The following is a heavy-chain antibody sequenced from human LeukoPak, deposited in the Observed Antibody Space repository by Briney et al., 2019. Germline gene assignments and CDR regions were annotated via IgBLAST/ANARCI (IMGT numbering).Heavy chain of an antibody. D-gene: IGHD3-10*01. CDR1: GFTFSSYR. V-gene: IGHV3-48*04. CDR3: ARGARGSGTASDY. CDR2: ISSSSSTI. Sequence: GGSLRLSCAASGFTFSSYRMNWVRQAPGKGLEWVSYISSSSSTIYYADSVKGRFTISRDNAKNTLHLQMNSLRAEDTAVYYCARGARGSGTASDYWGQGTLVTISS. J-gene: IGHJ4*02.